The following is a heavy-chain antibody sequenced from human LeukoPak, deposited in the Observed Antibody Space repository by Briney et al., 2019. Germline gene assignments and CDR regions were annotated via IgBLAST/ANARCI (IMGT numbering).Heavy chain of an antibody. CDR1: GFSVSTYW. CDR3: ARDPAQPKFYDILTGPSLFDY. V-gene: IGHV3-74*01. J-gene: IGHJ4*02. D-gene: IGHD3-9*01. Sequence: GGSLRLSCAASGFSVSTYWMNWVRQAPGKGLVWVSRISIDGRTASYADSVKGRFTISRDNSKNTLYLQMNSLRAEDTAEYYCARDPAQPKFYDILTGPSLFDYWGQGTLVTVSS. CDR2: ISIDGRTA.